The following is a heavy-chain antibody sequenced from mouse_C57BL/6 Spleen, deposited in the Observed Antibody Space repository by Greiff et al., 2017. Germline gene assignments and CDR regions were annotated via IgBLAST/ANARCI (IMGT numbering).Heavy chain of an antibody. Sequence: VQLQQPGAELVKPGASVKLSCKASGYTFTSYWMHWVKQRPGQGLEWIGMIHPNSGSTNYNEKFKSKATLTVDKSSSTAYMQLSSLTSEDSAVYYCARDSFITTVVSTYSYYAMDYWGQGTSVTVSS. D-gene: IGHD1-1*01. J-gene: IGHJ4*01. V-gene: IGHV1-64*01. CDR2: IHPNSGST. CDR3: ARDSFITTVVSTYSYYAMDY. CDR1: GYTFTSYW.